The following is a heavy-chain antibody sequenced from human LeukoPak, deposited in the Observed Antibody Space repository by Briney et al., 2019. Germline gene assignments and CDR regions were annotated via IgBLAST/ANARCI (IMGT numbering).Heavy chain of an antibody. Sequence: GGSLRLSCAASGFTFSSYGMHWVRQAPGKGLEWVAVIWYDGSNKYYAGSVKGRFTISRDNSKNTLYLQMNSLRAEDTAVHYCARDLSRVGRSAPDYWGQGTLVTVSS. J-gene: IGHJ4*02. CDR1: GFTFSSYG. D-gene: IGHD2-15*01. V-gene: IGHV3-33*01. CDR2: IWYDGSNK. CDR3: ARDLSRVGRSAPDY.